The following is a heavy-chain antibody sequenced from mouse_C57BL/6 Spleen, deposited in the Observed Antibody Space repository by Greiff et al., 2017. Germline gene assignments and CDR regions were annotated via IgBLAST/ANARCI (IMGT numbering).Heavy chain of an antibody. J-gene: IGHJ3*01. CDR1: GFNIKDVY. CDR2: IDPEKGDT. D-gene: IGHD1-1*01. Sequence: EVKLQESGAELVRPGASVKLSCTASGFNIKDVYMHWVKQRPEQGLEWIGWIDPEKGDTEDASKFQGKATITADTSSNTAYLQLSSLTSEDTAVYYCTSYYYGSSSWFAYWGQGTLVTVSA. V-gene: IGHV14-4*01. CDR3: TSYYYGSSSWFAY.